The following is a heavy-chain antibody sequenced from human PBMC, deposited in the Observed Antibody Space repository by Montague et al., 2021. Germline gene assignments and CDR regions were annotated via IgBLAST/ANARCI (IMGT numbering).Heavy chain of an antibody. CDR1: GGSIRSYY. CDR2: IYYSGST. CDR3: ARALAARWWFDP. J-gene: IGHJ5*02. V-gene: IGHV4-59*01. D-gene: IGHD6-6*01. Sequence: SETLSLTCTISGGSIRSYYWNWIRQPPGKGLEWIGYIYYSGSTNYNPSLKSRVNISLDTSNYQFSLNLRSVTAADTAVYYCARALAARWWFDPWGRGTLVTVPS.